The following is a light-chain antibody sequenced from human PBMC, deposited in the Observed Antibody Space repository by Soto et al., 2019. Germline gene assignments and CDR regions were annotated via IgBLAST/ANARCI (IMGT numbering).Light chain of an antibody. V-gene: IGKV1-39*01. J-gene: IGKJ2*01. CDR2: AAS. Sequence: DIPMTQSPSSLSASVGDRVTITCRASQGVSAYLLWYQQRQGTATKLLIYAASNLLSGVPSRFSGSGSGTNFTLTISNLQPEDFANYYCQQNYKTRQSFGQGTKLETK. CDR3: QQNYKTRQS. CDR1: QGVSAY.